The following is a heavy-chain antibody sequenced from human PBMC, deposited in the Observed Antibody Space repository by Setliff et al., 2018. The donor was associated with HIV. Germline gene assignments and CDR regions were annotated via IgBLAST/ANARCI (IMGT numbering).Heavy chain of an antibody. CDR1: GYTFTSYD. CDR3: ARGRKYLTTVTSSYFYYMDV. V-gene: IGHV1-8*02. D-gene: IGHD4-4*01. J-gene: IGHJ6*03. CDR2: MNLNSGNT. Sequence: ASVKVSCKASGYTFTSYDINWVRQATGQGLEWMGWMNLNSGNTGYAQKFQGRVTITRNTSISTAYMELSSLSSEDTAVYYCARGRKYLTTVTSSYFYYMDVWGKGTTVTVSS.